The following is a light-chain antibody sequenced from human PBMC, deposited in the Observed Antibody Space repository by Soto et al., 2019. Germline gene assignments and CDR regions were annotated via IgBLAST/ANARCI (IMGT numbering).Light chain of an antibody. CDR1: SSDVDGYNY. Sequence: QSALTQPASVSGSPGQSITISCTGTSSDVDGYNYVSWYQQHPGKAPKLMIYDVSNRPPGVSNRFSGSKSGNTASLTISGLQAEDEADYYCSSYTSSSTLNVFGTGTKVTV. CDR2: DVS. V-gene: IGLV2-14*01. J-gene: IGLJ1*01. CDR3: SSYTSSSTLNV.